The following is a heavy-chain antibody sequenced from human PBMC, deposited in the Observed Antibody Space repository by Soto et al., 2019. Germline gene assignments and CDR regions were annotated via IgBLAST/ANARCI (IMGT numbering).Heavy chain of an antibody. Sequence: GESLKISCQGSGYIFANNWIGWVRQMPGKGLEWMGIIYPGDPDTRYSPSFQGQVTISADKSITTAYLHWSSLRASDSAMYYCARRGQTSAFDIWGQGTMVTVSS. V-gene: IGHV5-51*01. CDR1: GYIFANNW. D-gene: IGHD3-10*01. CDR3: ARRGQTSAFDI. CDR2: IYPGDPDT. J-gene: IGHJ3*02.